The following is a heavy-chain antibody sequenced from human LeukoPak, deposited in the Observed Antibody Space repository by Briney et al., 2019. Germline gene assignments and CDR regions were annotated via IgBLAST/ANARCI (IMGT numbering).Heavy chain of an antibody. D-gene: IGHD6-25*01. CDR2: IRYDGRNK. V-gene: IGHV3-30*02. J-gene: IGHJ2*01. CDR1: GFTFSSYG. CDR3: ARGPPWYFDL. Sequence: GGSLRLSCAPSGFTFSSYGMHWVRQAPLKGLEWVAFIRYDGRNKYYADSVKGRFTISRDHAKNTLYLQMNSLTAEATAVYYCARGPPWYFDLWGRGTLVTVSS.